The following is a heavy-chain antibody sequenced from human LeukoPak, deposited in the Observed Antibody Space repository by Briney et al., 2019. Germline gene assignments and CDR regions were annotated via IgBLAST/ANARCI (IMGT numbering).Heavy chain of an antibody. J-gene: IGHJ6*03. Sequence: SETLSLTCAVYGGSFSGYYWTWIRQPPGKGLEWIGEINHSRTANYNPSLKSRVTISIDTSKNQFSLKLSSVTAADTAVYYCARLRRSIAAAGLGYYYYMDVWGKGTTVTISS. CDR1: GGSFSGYY. CDR2: INHSRTA. CDR3: ARLRRSIAAAGLGYYYYMDV. V-gene: IGHV4-34*01. D-gene: IGHD6-13*01.